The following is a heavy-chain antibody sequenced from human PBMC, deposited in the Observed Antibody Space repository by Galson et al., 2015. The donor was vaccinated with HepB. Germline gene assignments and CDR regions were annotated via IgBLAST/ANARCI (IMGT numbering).Heavy chain of an antibody. CDR2: INPNSGGT. Sequence: SVKVSCKASGYTFTGYYMHWVRQAPGQGLEWMGRINPNSGGTNYAQKFQGRVTMTRDTSISTAYMELSRLRSDDTAVYYCARDRRSSRGWYFDLWGRGTLVTVSS. J-gene: IGHJ2*01. CDR3: ARDRRSSRGWYFDL. V-gene: IGHV1-2*06. D-gene: IGHD3-10*01. CDR1: GYTFTGYY.